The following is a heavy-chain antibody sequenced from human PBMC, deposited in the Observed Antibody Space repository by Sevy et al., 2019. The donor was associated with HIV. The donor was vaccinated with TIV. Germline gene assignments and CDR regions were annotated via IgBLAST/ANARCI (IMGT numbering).Heavy chain of an antibody. V-gene: IGHV6-1*01. CDR1: GDSVSSNNAI. CDR2: TYYRSKWYD. J-gene: IGHJ4*02. CDR3: ARGGSGTEAGKFDY. Sequence: SQTLSLTCAISGDSVSSNNAIWNWIRQSPSRGLEWLGRTYYRSKWYDDSAVSVRSRITINPETSKNQFSLHLNSVTPDDTAVYYCARGGSGTEAGKFDYWGQGTLVTVSS. D-gene: IGHD6-13*01.